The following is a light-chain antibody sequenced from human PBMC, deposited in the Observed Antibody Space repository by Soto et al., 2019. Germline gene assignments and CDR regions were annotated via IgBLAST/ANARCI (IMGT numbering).Light chain of an antibody. CDR2: DAS. J-gene: IGKJ4*01. CDR3: QQRSSWPLT. V-gene: IGKV3-11*01. Sequence: EIVLTQSPATLSLSPGETATLSCRASQSVSSSLAWYQQKPGQTPRLLIYDASNRATGIPARFSGSGSGTDFTPTISSLEPEDLAVYYCQQRSSWPLTFGGGTKVEFK. CDR1: QSVSSS.